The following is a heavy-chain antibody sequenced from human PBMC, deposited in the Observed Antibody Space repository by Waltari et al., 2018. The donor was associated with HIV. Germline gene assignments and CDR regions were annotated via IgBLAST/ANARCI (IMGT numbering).Heavy chain of an antibody. V-gene: IGHV1-8*01. D-gene: IGHD2-8*01. CDR3: ARGGLGCTNGVCYTDY. CDR1: GYTFTSYD. J-gene: IGHJ4*02. CDR2: MNPNSGNT. Sequence: QVHLVQSGAEVKKPGASVKVSCKASGYTFTSYDINWVRQATGQGCEWMGWMNPNSGNTGYAQKFQGRVTMTRNTCISTAYMELSSLRSEDTAVYYCARGGLGCTNGVCYTDYWGQGTLVTVSS.